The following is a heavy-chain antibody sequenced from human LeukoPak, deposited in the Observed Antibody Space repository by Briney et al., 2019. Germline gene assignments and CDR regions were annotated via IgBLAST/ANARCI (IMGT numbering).Heavy chain of an antibody. CDR1: GGTFSSYA. CDR3: ATTPPYGDYGY. Sequence: ASVKVSYKASGGTFSSYAISWVRQAPGQGLEWMGGIIPIFGTANYAQKFQGRVTITADESTSTAYMELSSLRSEDTAVYYCATTPPYGDYGYWGQGTLVTVSS. J-gene: IGHJ4*02. D-gene: IGHD4-17*01. CDR2: IIPIFGTA. V-gene: IGHV1-69*13.